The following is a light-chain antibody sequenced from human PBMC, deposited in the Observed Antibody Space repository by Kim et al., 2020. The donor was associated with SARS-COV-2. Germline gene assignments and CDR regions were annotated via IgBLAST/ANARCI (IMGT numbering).Light chain of an antibody. CDR3: QSYDDNTEGV. Sequence: TVTTSCTRSSGSVASSFVQCYQQRPGSSPTTVIYEDNQRPSGVPDRFSGSIDTSSNSASLTISGLKTEDEADYYCQSYDDNTEGVFGGGTQLTVL. J-gene: IGLJ3*02. CDR2: EDN. CDR1: SGSVASSF. V-gene: IGLV6-57*01.